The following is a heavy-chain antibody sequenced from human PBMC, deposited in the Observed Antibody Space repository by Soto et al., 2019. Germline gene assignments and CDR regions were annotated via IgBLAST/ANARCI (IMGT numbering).Heavy chain of an antibody. CDR2: LGGNGFTT. J-gene: IGHJ6*03. CDR1: GFTFGSYA. D-gene: IGHD2-2*01. V-gene: IGHV3-23*01. CDR3: AKALRPSLNFFYYMDV. Sequence: EVQLLESGGGLVQPGGSLRLSCVVSGFTFGSYAMSWVRQAPEKGPEWVAILGGNGFTTYYADSVKGRFTISGDKSKSTLFLQMNSLRADDTGLYSWAKALRPSLNFFYYMDVWGGGPPSPSP.